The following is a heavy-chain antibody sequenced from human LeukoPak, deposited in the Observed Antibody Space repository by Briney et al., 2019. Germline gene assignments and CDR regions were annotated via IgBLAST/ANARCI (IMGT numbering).Heavy chain of an antibody. D-gene: IGHD3-22*01. V-gene: IGHV3-48*03. CDR3: ARYGYDSSV. CDR1: GFTFSSYE. CDR2: ISSSGSTI. Sequence: PGGPLRLSCAASGFTFSSYEMNWVRQAPGKGLEWVSYISSSGSTIYYADSVKGRFTISRDNAKNSLYLQMNSLRAEDTAVYYCARYGYDSSVWGQGTLVTVSS. J-gene: IGHJ4*02.